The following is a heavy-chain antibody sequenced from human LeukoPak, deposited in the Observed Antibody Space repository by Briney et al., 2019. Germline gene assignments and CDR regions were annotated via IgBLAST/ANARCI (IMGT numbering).Heavy chain of an antibody. CDR1: GYTFTSYG. CDR2: IIPILGIA. D-gene: IGHD3-3*01. Sequence: ASVKVSCKASGYTFTSYGISWVRQAPGQGLEWMGRIIPILGIANYAQKFQGRVTITADKSTSTAYMELSSLRSEDTAVYYCARDGITIFGVALDYGMDVWGQGTTVTVSS. V-gene: IGHV1-69*04. J-gene: IGHJ6*02. CDR3: ARDGITIFGVALDYGMDV.